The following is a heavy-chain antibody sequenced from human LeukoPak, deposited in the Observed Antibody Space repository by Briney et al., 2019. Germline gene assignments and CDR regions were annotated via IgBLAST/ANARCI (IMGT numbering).Heavy chain of an antibody. CDR2: IIPIFGTP. D-gene: IGHD5-18*01. J-gene: IGHJ6*02. V-gene: IGHV1-69*13. CDR3: ARVALSSMVTGSYYGMDV. Sequence: GASVKVSCKASGGTFSNYAISWVRQAPGQGLEWMGGIIPIFGTPNYAQKFQGRVTITADESTSTAHMELSSLRSEDTAVYYCARVALSSMVTGSYYGMDVWGQGTTVTVS. CDR1: GGTFSNYA.